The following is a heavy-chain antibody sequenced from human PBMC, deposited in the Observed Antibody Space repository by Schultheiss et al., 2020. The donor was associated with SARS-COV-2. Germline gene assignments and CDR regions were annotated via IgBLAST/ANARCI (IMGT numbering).Heavy chain of an antibody. CDR2: ISGSGGST. CDR3: ARDRFHFDSSGLPAY. V-gene: IGHV3-23*01. D-gene: IGHD3-22*01. Sequence: GGSLRLSCTASGFTFGDYAMHWVRQAPGKGLEWVSAISGSGGSTYYADSVKGRFTISRDNSKNTLYLQMNSLRAEDTAVYYCARDRFHFDSSGLPAYWGQGTLVTVSS. J-gene: IGHJ4*02. CDR1: GFTFGDYA.